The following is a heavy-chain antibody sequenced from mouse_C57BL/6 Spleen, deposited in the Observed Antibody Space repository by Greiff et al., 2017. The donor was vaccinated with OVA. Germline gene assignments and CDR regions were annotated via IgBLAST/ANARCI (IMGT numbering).Heavy chain of an antibody. CDR1: GYTFTSYD. CDR2: IYPRDGST. D-gene: IGHD3-3*01. J-gene: IGHJ3*01. V-gene: IGHV1-85*01. Sequence: QVQLQQSGPELVKPGASVKLSCKASGYTFTSYDINWVKQRPGQGLEWIGWIYPRDGSTKYNEKFKGKATLTVDTSSSTAYMERHSLTSEDSAVYFCARGGAGTWFAYWGQGTLVTVSA. CDR3: ARGGAGTWFAY.